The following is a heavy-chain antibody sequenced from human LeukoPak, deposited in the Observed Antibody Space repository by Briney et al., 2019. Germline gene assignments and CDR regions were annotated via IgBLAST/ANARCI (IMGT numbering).Heavy chain of an antibody. CDR2: IIPILGIA. CDR1: GGTFSSYA. J-gene: IGHJ6*02. Sequence: RASVKVSCKASGGTFSSYAISWVRQAPGQGLEWMGRIIPILGIANYAQKFQGRVTITADKSTSTAYMELSSLRSEDTAVYYCARYRITGDYYYYYGMDVWGQGTTVTVSS. CDR3: ARYRITGDYYYYYGMDV. D-gene: IGHD7-27*01. V-gene: IGHV1-69*04.